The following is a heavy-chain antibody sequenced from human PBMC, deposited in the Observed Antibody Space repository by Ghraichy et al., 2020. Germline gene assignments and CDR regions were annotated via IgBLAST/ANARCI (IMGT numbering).Heavy chain of an antibody. CDR3: AKVMEHFGPQPHYILDV. J-gene: IGHJ6*02. D-gene: IGHD2-21*01. Sequence: SETLSLTCVVSGGSISSSNWWSWIRQSPEKGLEWIGEISQSGTINYNPSLRSRLILSADRSKNHLSLNLKSVTAADTAVYYCAKVMEHFGPQPHYILDVWGLGTTVTVAS. CDR1: GGSISSSNW. V-gene: IGHV4-4*02. CDR2: ISQSGTI.